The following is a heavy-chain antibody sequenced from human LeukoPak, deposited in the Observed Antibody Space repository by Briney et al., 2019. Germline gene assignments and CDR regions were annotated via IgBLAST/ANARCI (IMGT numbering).Heavy chain of an antibody. Sequence: SETLSLTCTVSGCSISSSSYYWGWIRQPPGKGLEWIGSIYYSGSTYYNPSLKSRLTISVDTSKNQFSLKLSSVTAADTAVYYCARHLYYYGSGSYHYYYYYYMDVWGKGTTVTVSS. V-gene: IGHV4-39*01. D-gene: IGHD3-10*01. CDR1: GCSISSSSYY. CDR2: IYYSGST. J-gene: IGHJ6*03. CDR3: ARHLYYYGSGSYHYYYYYYMDV.